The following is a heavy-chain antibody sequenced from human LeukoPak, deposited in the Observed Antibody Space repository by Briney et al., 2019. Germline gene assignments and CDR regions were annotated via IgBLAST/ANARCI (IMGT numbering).Heavy chain of an antibody. D-gene: IGHD6-13*01. V-gene: IGHV6-1*01. CDR3: ARGSSSWYDYYYYGMDV. CDR1: GDSVSSNSAA. J-gene: IGHJ6*02. CDR2: TYYRSKWYN. Sequence: SQTLSLTCAISGDSVSSNSAAWNWIRQSPSRGLEWLGRTYYRSKWYNDYAVSVKSRITINPDTSKNQFSLQLNSVTPEDTAVYYCARGSSSWYDYYYYGMDVWGQGTTVTVSS.